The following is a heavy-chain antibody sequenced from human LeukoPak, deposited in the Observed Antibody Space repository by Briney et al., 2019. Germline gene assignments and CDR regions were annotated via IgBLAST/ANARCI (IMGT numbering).Heavy chain of an antibody. CDR1: GFTFSSYE. V-gene: IGHV3-48*03. Sequence: PGGSLRLSCAASGFTFSSYEMTWVRQAPGNGLEWIAYIASGGSPIYYADSVRGRFTISRDNAKNSLYLQMNSLRAEDTALYYCVREDNFDAFDIWGQGTMVTVSS. J-gene: IGHJ3*02. D-gene: IGHD1-20*01. CDR2: IASGGSPI. CDR3: VREDNFDAFDI.